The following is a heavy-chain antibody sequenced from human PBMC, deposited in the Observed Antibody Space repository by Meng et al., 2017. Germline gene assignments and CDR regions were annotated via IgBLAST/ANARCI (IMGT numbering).Heavy chain of an antibody. Sequence: VKVVQCGCGLERHCASCIVTCTASRYIGSRYAMNWVRQAPGQGLEWMGWIKSNAVNSKYAQGFTGRFVFSFDTSVSTAYLQISSLKAEDTAVYYCAREPYGYFTDYWGQGTLVTVSS. J-gene: IGHJ4*02. CDR3: AREPYGYFTDY. V-gene: IGHV7-4-1*02. CDR2: IKSNAVNS. CDR1: RYIGSRYA. D-gene: IGHD5-18*01.